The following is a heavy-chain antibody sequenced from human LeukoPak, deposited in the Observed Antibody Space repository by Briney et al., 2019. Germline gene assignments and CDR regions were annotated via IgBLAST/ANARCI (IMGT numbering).Heavy chain of an antibody. CDR1: GYSINSDYF. J-gene: IGHJ4*02. Sequence: PSETLSLTCAVSGYSINSDYFWGWIRQPPGKGLEWIGSIYHSGSTYYNPSLKSRVTISVFTSKNQFSLRLSPVTAADTAVYYCARILTISYYFDYWGQGALVTVSS. V-gene: IGHV4-38-2*01. CDR2: IYHSGST. CDR3: ARILTISYYFDY. D-gene: IGHD3-10*01.